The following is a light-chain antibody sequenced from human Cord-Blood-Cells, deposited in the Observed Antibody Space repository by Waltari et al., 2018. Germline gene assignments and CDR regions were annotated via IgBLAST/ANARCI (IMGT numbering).Light chain of an antibody. CDR2: EVS. V-gene: IGLV2-14*01. CDR3: SSYTSSSTLYV. CDR1: SSYVGGYNY. J-gene: IGLJ1*01. Sequence: QSALTQPASVSGSPGQSITISCTGTSSYVGGYNYVSWYQPHPGKAPKLMIYEVSNRPSGVSNRFSGSKSGNTASLTISGLQAEDEADYYCSSYTSSSTLYVFGTGTKVTVL.